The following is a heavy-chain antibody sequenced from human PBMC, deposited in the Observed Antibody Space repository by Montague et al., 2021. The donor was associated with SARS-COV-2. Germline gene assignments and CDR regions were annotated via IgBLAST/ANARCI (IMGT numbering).Heavy chain of an antibody. Sequence: SETLSLTCTVSGASVRTYYWSWIRQSAGKKLEWMGRLYTSGSTYXKPSFKSRVTMSLDTSKNLFSLNLSSMTAADTAVYYCARDGADYSFDYYHEMDVWGQGIAVTVSS. D-gene: IGHD5-12*01. J-gene: IGHJ6*02. CDR2: LYTSGST. V-gene: IGHV4-4*07. CDR1: GASVRTYY. CDR3: ARDGADYSFDYYHEMDV.